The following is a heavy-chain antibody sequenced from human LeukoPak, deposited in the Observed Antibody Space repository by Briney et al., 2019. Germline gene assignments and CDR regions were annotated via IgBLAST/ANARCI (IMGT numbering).Heavy chain of an antibody. CDR1: GYTFTSYG. D-gene: IGHD3-9*01. Sequence: ASARVSCKASGYTFTSYGISWVRQAPGQGLEWMGWISAYNGNTNYAQKLQGRVTMTTDTSTSTAYMELRSLRSNDTAVYYCARAPLSKYYDILTGPKKNYFDYWGQGTLVTVSS. CDR3: ARAPLSKYYDILTGPKKNYFDY. J-gene: IGHJ4*02. CDR2: ISAYNGNT. V-gene: IGHV1-18*04.